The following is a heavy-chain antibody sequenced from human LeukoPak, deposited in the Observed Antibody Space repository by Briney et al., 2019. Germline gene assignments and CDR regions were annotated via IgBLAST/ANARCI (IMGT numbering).Heavy chain of an antibody. J-gene: IGHJ3*02. CDR3: ARARYSSGWYGGVRAFDI. CDR1: GDSIRSSEYY. CDR2: IYYSGST. Sequence: SETLSLTCTVSGDSIRSSEYYWGWIRQPPGKGLEWIGSIYYSGSTFYSPSLKSRITVSLDTSKNDFSLKLTSVTAADTAVYYCARARYSSGWYGGVRAFDIWGQGTMVTVSS. V-gene: IGHV4-39*02. D-gene: IGHD6-19*01.